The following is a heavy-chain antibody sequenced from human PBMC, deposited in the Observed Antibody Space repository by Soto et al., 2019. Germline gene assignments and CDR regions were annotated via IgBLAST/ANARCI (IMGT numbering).Heavy chain of an antibody. J-gene: IGHJ6*02. CDR3: ARDSDKGALWGDYYYGMDV. CDR1: GGTFSSYA. D-gene: IGHD3-16*01. V-gene: IGHV1-69*01. Sequence: QVQLVQSGAEVKKPGSSVKVSCKASGGTFSSYAISWVRQAPGQGLEWMGGIIPIFGTANYAQKFQGRVTITADESTSTAYMELSSLRSEDTAVYYCARDSDKGALWGDYYYGMDVWGQGPRSPSP. CDR2: IIPIFGTA.